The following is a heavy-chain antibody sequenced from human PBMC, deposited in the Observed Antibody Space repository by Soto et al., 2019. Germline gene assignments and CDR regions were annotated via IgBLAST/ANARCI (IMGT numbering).Heavy chain of an antibody. CDR1: GGTFSSYA. J-gene: IGHJ6*02. CDR2: IIPIFGTA. Sequence: QVQLVQSGAEVKKPGSSVKVSCKASGGTFSSYAISWVRQAPGQGLEWMGGIIPIFGTANYAQKFQGRVTITADESTSTDYMELSSLRSEDTAVYYCARDQLLANYSYYGMAVWGQGTTVTVSS. V-gene: IGHV1-69*12. D-gene: IGHD2-2*01. CDR3: ARDQLLANYSYYGMAV.